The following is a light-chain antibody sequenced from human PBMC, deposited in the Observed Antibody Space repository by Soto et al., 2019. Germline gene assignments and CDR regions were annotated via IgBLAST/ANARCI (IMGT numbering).Light chain of an antibody. CDR1: SSNIGAVFD. CDR2: ENT. CDR3: QYYVSGLSGWV. V-gene: IGLV1-40*01. J-gene: IGLJ2*01. Sequence: QSVLTQPPSVSGAPGQRVTISCTGSSSNIGAVFDVHWYQQVPGTAPKLLIYENTKRPSGVPDRFSGSKSGTSASLAITGLPAYDECYYYCQYYVSGLSGWVFGGGTKLNVL.